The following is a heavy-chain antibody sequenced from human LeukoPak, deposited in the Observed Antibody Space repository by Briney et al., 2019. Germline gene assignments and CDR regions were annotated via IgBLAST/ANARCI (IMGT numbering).Heavy chain of an antibody. D-gene: IGHD3-10*02. CDR2: TRNKANSYTT. CDR1: GFTFSDHY. V-gene: IGHV3-72*01. J-gene: IGHJ6*02. Sequence: TGGSLRLSCAASGFTFSDHYMDWVRQAPGKGLEWVGRTRNKANSYTTEYAASVKGRFTISRDDLKNSLYLQMNSLKTEDTAVYYCARPSHVYSYGLDVWGQGTTVTVSS. CDR3: ARPSHVYSYGLDV.